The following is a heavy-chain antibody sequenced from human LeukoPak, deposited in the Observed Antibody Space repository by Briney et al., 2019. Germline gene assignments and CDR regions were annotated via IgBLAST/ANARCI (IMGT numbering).Heavy chain of an antibody. Sequence: ASVKVSCKASGYTFTSYGISWVRQAPGQGLEWMGRINPNSGGTNYAQKFQGRVTMTRDTSISTAYMELSRLRSDDTAVYYCASLSDMVRGVIKPSFDYWGQGTLVTVSS. CDR2: INPNSGGT. CDR3: ASLSDMVRGVIKPSFDY. CDR1: GYTFTSYG. V-gene: IGHV1-2*06. J-gene: IGHJ4*02. D-gene: IGHD3-10*01.